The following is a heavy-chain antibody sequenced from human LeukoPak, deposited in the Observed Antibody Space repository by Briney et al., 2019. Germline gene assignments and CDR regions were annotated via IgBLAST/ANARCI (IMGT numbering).Heavy chain of an antibody. J-gene: IGHJ4*02. Sequence: ASVKVSCKAPGYTFTGYYMHWVRQAPGRGLEWMGWINPNSGGTNYAQKFQGRVTMTRDTSISTAYMELSRLRSDDTAVYYCATVGLLDSTRDYWGQGTLVTVSS. CDR2: INPNSGGT. D-gene: IGHD1-26*01. CDR1: GYTFTGYY. V-gene: IGHV1-2*02. CDR3: ATVGLLDSTRDY.